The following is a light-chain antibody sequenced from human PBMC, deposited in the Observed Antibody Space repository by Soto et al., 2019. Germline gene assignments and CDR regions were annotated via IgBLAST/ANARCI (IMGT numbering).Light chain of an antibody. CDR2: DVS. V-gene: IGLV2-11*01. CDR1: SSDVGGYNY. Sequence: QSALTQPRSVSGSPGQSVSISCTGTSSDVGGYNYVSWYQQHPGKAPKVMIYDVSERPSGVPDRFSGAKSGNPASLTISGLLAEDEADYYCCSYAGSPRYVLGTGTKLTVL. J-gene: IGLJ1*01. CDR3: CSYAGSPRYV.